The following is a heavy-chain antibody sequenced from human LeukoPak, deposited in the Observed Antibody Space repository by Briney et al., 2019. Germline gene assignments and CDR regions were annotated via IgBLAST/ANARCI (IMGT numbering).Heavy chain of an antibody. CDR2: INPNSGGT. V-gene: IGHV1-2*02. Sequence: ASVKVSCKASGYTFTGYYMHWARQAPGQGLEWMGWINPNSGGTNYAQKFQGRVTMTRDTSISTAYMELSRLRSDDTAVYYCARDGCSGWCSGYDYWGQGTLVTVSS. CDR1: GYTFTGYY. D-gene: IGHD6-19*01. CDR3: ARDGCSGWCSGYDY. J-gene: IGHJ4*02.